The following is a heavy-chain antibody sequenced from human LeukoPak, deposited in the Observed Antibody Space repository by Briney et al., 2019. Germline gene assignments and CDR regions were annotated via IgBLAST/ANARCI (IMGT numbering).Heavy chain of an antibody. CDR3: ARARPSMWIDY. Sequence: GGSLRLSCAASGFTFSDYYMSWIRQAPGKGLEWVAVISYDGSDKFYADSVKGRFTISRDSSKNTLYLQMNSLRPEDTAVYYCARARPSMWIDYWGQGTLVAVSS. CDR2: ISYDGSDK. D-gene: IGHD5-12*01. V-gene: IGHV3-30*03. CDR1: GFTFSDYY. J-gene: IGHJ4*02.